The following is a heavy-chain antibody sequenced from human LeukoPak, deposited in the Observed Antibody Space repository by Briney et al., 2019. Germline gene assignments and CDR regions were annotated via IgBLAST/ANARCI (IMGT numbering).Heavy chain of an antibody. CDR3: AAGGEQQPEGY. Sequence: SVKVSCKASGGXFSSYAISWVRQAPGQGLEWMGRIIPILGIANYAQKFQGRVTITADKSTSTAYMELSSLRSEDTAVYYCAAGGEQQPEGYWGQGTLVTVSS. CDR2: IIPILGIA. CDR1: GGXFSSYA. D-gene: IGHD6-13*01. J-gene: IGHJ4*02. V-gene: IGHV1-69*04.